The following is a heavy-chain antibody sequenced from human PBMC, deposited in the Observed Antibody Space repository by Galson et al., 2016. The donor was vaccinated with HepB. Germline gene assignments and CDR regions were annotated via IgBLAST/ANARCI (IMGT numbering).Heavy chain of an antibody. D-gene: IGHD6-13*01. CDR2: SYWDDEK. CDR3: VHSEWGVSSSWYHGYKRDV. Sequence: PALVKPTQTLTLTCTFSGFLLSTSGVNVGWIRQPPGKALEWLALSYWDDEKRHSPSLKRRLTITKDTSKNQVLLTMTNMDPGYTATYYCVHSEWGVSSSWYHGYKRDVWGQGTTVTVSS. V-gene: IGHV2-5*02. CDR1: GFLLSTSGVN. J-gene: IGHJ6*02.